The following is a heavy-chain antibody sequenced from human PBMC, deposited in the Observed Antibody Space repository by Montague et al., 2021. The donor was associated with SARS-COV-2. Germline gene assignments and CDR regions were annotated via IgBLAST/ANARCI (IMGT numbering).Heavy chain of an antibody. Sequence: SETLSLTCSVSGDSITNHYWSWIRQPAGKGLEWIGRMHFTGKTNFSPFFSSRLTMSADTSKNQFSLKLTSVTAADTAIYFCARGRSDFGAGRQGTIDFWGQGTLVTVSS. CDR1: GDSITNHY. CDR2: MHFTGKT. D-gene: IGHD3-10*01. J-gene: IGHJ4*02. V-gene: IGHV4-4*07. CDR3: ARGRSDFGAGRQGTIDF.